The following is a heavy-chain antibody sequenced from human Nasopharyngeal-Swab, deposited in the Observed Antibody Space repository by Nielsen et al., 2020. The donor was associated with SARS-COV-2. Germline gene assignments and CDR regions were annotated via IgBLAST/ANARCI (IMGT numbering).Heavy chain of an antibody. J-gene: IGHJ4*02. CDR2: ISTDGSGT. Sequence: GKSLKISCSASGFTFSSYWMHWVRQLPGKGLVWVSRISTDGSGTNYADSVKGRFTVSRDNAKNTLYLQMNSLRAEDTAVYYCARREGFCSGGTCYLDYWGQGTLVTVSS. D-gene: IGHD2-15*01. CDR1: GFTFSSYW. V-gene: IGHV3-74*01. CDR3: ARREGFCSGGTCYLDY.